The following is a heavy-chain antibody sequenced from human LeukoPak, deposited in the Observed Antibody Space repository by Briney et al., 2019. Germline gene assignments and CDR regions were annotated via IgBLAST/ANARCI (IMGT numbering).Heavy chain of an antibody. J-gene: IGHJ6*02. Sequence: SEILSLTCTVSGGSISSYYWSWIRQPPGKGLEWIGYIYYSGSTNYNPSLKSRVTISVDTSKNQFSLKLSSVTAADTAVYYCARHSSSWYRTWGYYYYGMDVWGQGTTVTVSS. CDR2: IYYSGST. D-gene: IGHD6-13*01. CDR3: ARHSSSWYRTWGYYYYGMDV. CDR1: GGSISSYY. V-gene: IGHV4-59*08.